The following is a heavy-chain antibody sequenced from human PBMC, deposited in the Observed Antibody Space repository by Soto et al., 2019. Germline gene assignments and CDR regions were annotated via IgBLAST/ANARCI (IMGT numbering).Heavy chain of an antibody. CDR1: GGSISSYY. D-gene: IGHD3-10*02. J-gene: IGHJ5*01. Sequence: QVQLQESGPGLVKPSETLSLTCTVSGGSISSYYWSWIRQPPGKGLEWIGFIFYSGSTSYNLYLKSRVTISIDTSEYQFSLKLNSVTAADTAVYYCASMIGDPVLSFDSWGQGTLVAVSS. V-gene: IGHV4-59*01. CDR2: IFYSGST. CDR3: ASMIGDPVLSFDS.